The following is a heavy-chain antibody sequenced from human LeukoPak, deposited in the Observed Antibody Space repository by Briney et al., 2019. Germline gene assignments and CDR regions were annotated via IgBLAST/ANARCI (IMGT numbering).Heavy chain of an antibody. Sequence: PGGSLRLSCAASGFPFDSYTLNWFRQAPGKGLEWVSSISSTSAYIYYADSVRGRFTISRDNAKNSLYLQMNSLRAEDTAVFYCARDPGRSTTGRFDYWGQGTLVTVSS. D-gene: IGHD1-1*01. CDR2: ISSTSAYI. CDR3: ARDPGRSTTGRFDY. CDR1: GFPFDSYT. V-gene: IGHV3-21*01. J-gene: IGHJ4*02.